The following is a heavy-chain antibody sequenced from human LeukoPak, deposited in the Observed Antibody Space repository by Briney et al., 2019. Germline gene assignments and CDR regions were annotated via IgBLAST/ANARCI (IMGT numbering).Heavy chain of an antibody. CDR2: IHPSGML. Sequence: SQTLSLTCTVSGASFSSGDQYWNWIRQSPGKGLEWIGSIHPSGMLYNNPSLESRVTTSIDTSKNQFSLNLNSVTAADTAVYFCSRGLDSRKLGYWGQGTLVTVSS. D-gene: IGHD3-22*01. CDR3: SRGLDSRKLGY. CDR1: GASFSSGDQY. V-gene: IGHV4-30-4*08. J-gene: IGHJ4*02.